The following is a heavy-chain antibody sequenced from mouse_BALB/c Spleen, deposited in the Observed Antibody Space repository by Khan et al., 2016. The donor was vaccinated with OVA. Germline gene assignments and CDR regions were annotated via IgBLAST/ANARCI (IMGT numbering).Heavy chain of an antibody. CDR3: TRHGYVAWFTY. V-gene: IGHV1S135*01. D-gene: IGHD2-2*01. CDR2: IDPFSGGP. J-gene: IGHJ3*01. CDR1: GYSFTSYY. Sequence: VQLQQSGPELMKPGASVKISCKASGYSFTSYYIHWIMQSHGKSLEWIGYIDPFSGGPTYNQKFKGKATLTVDNSSSTAYILLSNLTSEDSSVDSCTRHGYVAWFTYWGQGTLVTVSA.